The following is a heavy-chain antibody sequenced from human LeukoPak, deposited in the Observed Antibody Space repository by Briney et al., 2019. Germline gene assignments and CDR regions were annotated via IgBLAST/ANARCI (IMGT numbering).Heavy chain of an antibody. D-gene: IGHD3-10*01. Sequence: GGSLRLSCAASGFTFSDYYMSWIRRAPGKGLEWVSYISSSGSTIYYADSVKGRFTISRDNAKNSLYLQMNSLRAEDTAVYYCARDHTPYYGSGSPAEYWGQGTLVTVSS. CDR3: ARDHTPYYGSGSPAEY. J-gene: IGHJ4*02. V-gene: IGHV3-11*01. CDR1: GFTFSDYY. CDR2: ISSSGSTI.